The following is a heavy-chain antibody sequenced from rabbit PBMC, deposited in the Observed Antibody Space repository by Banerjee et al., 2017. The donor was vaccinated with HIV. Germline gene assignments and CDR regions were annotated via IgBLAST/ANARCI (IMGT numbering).Heavy chain of an antibody. CDR2: SAAGSSGST. Sequence: QEQLVESGGGLVQPEGSLTLTCTASGFSFNSNAIFWVRQAPGKGLEWIASSAAGSSGSTDYASWAKGRFTISKTSSTTVTLQMTSLTAADTATYFCARIGTSGWGEWTYYFDLWGPGTLVTVS. CDR3: ARIGTSGWGEWTYYFDL. CDR1: GFSFNSNA. D-gene: IGHD4-1*01. J-gene: IGHJ4*01. V-gene: IGHV1S45*01.